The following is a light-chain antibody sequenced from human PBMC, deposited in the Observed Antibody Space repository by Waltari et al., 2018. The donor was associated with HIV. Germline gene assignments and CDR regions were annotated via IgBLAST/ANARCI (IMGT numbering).Light chain of an antibody. CDR2: GAS. V-gene: IGKV3-15*01. Sequence: ETVMPQSPVTLSVSPGEGATLSCRASQSVGTNVTWYQRKSGQAPRLLIYGASTRPTAIPARFSGSGSGTEFTLTITSLQSDDYATYYCQQYQTWPLTFGPGTTVDI. J-gene: IGKJ3*01. CDR1: QSVGTN. CDR3: QQYQTWPLT.